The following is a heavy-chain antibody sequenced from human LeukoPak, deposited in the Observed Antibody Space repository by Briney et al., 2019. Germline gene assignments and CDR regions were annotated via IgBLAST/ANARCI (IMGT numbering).Heavy chain of an antibody. D-gene: IGHD2-15*01. CDR2: ISNNGGT. CDR3: VRDRDRRDFDY. CDR1: GGSFNNDY. Sequence: SETLSLTCSVSGGSFNNDYWSWIRQTPGKGLEWIGYISNNGGTIYNPSLKTRVTISVDTSKNQFFLKLASVTAADTAVYYCVRDRDRRDFDYWGQGTLVTVSS. V-gene: IGHV4-59*01. J-gene: IGHJ4*02.